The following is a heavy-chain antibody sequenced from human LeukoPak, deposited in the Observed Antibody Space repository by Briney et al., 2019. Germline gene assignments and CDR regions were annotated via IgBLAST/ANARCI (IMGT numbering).Heavy chain of an antibody. V-gene: IGHV3-23*01. CDR1: GFTFSSSA. CDR3: AKDNGYALRKDTFDI. Sequence: PGGSLRLSCAASGFTFSSSAMSWVRQAPGKGLEWVSAISGSDGSTFYADSVKGRFTISRDNSENTLFLQMNSLRAEDTAVYYCAKDNGYALRKDTFDIWGQGTIVTVSS. CDR2: ISGSDGST. D-gene: IGHD2-2*01. J-gene: IGHJ3*02.